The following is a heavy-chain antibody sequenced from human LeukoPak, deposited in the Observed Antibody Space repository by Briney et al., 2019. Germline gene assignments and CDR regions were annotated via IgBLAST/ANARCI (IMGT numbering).Heavy chain of an antibody. CDR1: GFTFDDYT. V-gene: IGHV3-43*01. Sequence: TGGSLRLSCAASGFTFDDYTMHWVRHAPGKGLEWVSLISWDGGSTYYADSVKGRFTISRDNSKNSLYLQMNSLRTEDTALYYCAKDIGPAYSSSWYDYWGQGTLVTVSS. CDR3: AKDIGPAYSSSWYDY. CDR2: ISWDGGST. D-gene: IGHD6-13*01. J-gene: IGHJ4*02.